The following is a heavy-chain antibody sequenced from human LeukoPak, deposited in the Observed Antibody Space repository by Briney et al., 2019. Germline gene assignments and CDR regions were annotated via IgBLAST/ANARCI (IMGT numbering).Heavy chain of an antibody. CDR2: ISSSGSTI. Sequence: GGSLRLSCAASGFTFSSYEMNWVRQAPGKGLEWVSYISSSGSTIYYADSVKGRFTISRDNAKNSLYLQMNSLRADDTAVYYCARSYDILTGYTSYFDYWGQGTLVTVSS. J-gene: IGHJ4*02. V-gene: IGHV3-48*03. CDR1: GFTFSSYE. D-gene: IGHD3-9*01. CDR3: ARSYDILTGYTSYFDY.